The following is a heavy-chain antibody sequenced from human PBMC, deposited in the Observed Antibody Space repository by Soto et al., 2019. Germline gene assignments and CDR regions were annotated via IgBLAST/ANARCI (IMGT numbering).Heavy chain of an antibody. D-gene: IGHD2-15*01. CDR3: ARGDREDILVVVGARPGEYGIDI. CDR1: GFTFRNYA. CDR2: IAYDGSNA. J-gene: IGHJ6*02. V-gene: IGHV3-30-3*01. Sequence: QVQLVESGGGVVQPGGSLRLSCAASGFTFRNYAMHWVRQAPGKGLECLAVIAYDGSNAFYRDSVKGRFTISRDNSKNTLHLNMNSLRSEDTGVYYWARGDREDILVVVGARPGEYGIDIWGQGTTVTVSS.